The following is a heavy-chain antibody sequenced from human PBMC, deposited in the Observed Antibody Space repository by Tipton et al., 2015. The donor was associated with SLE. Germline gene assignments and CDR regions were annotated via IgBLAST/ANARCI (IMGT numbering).Heavy chain of an antibody. J-gene: IGHJ3*02. CDR1: GFTFSSYS. D-gene: IGHD7-27*01. CDR3: AKDKSVALGRAFDI. CDR2: ISSSSSYI. Sequence: SLRLSCAASGFTFSSYSMNWVRQAPGKGLEWVSSISSSSSYIYYADSVKGRFTISRDNAKNSLYMQMNSLRAEDTALYYCAKDKSVALGRAFDIWGQGTMVTVAS. V-gene: IGHV3-21*04.